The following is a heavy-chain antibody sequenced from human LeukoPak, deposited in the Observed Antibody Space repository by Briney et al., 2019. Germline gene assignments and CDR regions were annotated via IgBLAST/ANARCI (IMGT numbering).Heavy chain of an antibody. CDR1: GFTFSGSA. J-gene: IGHJ4*02. Sequence: SGGSLRLSCAASGFTFSGSAMHWVRQASGKGLEWVGRIRSKANSYATAYAASVKGRFTISRDDSKNTAYLQMNSLKTEDTAVYYCAKRWGGDRGGLFDYWGQGTLVTVSS. D-gene: IGHD2-21*02. CDR3: AKRWGGDRGGLFDY. CDR2: IRSKANSYAT. V-gene: IGHV3-73*01.